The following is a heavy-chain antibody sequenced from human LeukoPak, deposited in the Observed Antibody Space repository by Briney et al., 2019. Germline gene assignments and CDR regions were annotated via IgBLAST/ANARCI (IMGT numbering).Heavy chain of an antibody. CDR3: ARSSGSHHYHFGY. J-gene: IGHJ4*02. Sequence: GGSLRLSCAASGFTFSSYAMHWVRQAPGKGLEWVAVISYDGSNKYYADSVKGRFTISRDNSKNTLYLQMNSLRAEDTAVYYCARSSGSHHYHFGYWGQGTLVTVSS. V-gene: IGHV3-30*04. CDR1: GFTFSSYA. CDR2: ISYDGSNK. D-gene: IGHD1-26*01.